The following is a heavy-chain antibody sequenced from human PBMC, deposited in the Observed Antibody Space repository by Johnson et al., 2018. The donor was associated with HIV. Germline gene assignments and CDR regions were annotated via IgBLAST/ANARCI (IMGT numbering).Heavy chain of an antibody. Sequence: QVQLMESGGGLVQPGGSLRLSCAASGFTFSSNAMHWVRQAPGEGLEWVALISHYANYNYYANSVKGRFTISRDNSKNTLYLQMNSLRAEDTAVYYCARACRDGYTCDAFDIWGQGTMVTVSS. CDR1: GFTFSSNA. V-gene: IGHV3-30*14. D-gene: IGHD5-24*01. J-gene: IGHJ3*02. CDR2: ISHYANYN. CDR3: ARACRDGYTCDAFDI.